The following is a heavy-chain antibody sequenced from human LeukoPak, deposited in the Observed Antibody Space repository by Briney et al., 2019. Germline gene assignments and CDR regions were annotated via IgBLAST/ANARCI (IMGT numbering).Heavy chain of an antibody. CDR3: ARGCFWSGYYNYYYYYYMDV. D-gene: IGHD3-3*01. Sequence: SETLSLTCAVYGGSFSGYYWSWIRQPPGKGLEWIGEINHSGSTNYNPSLKSRVTISVDTSKNQFSLKLSSVTAADTAVYYCARGCFWSGYYNYYYYYYMDVWGKGTTVTVSS. J-gene: IGHJ6*03. CDR1: GGSFSGYY. CDR2: INHSGST. V-gene: IGHV4-34*01.